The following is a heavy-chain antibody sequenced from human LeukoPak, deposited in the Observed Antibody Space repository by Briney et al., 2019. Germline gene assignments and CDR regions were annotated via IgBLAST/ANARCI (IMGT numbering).Heavy chain of an antibody. CDR2: INHSGST. J-gene: IGHJ4*02. D-gene: IGHD2-8*01. Sequence: PSETLSLTCAVYGGSFSGYYWSWIRQPPGKGLEWIGEINHSGSTNYNPSLKSRVTISVDTSKNQFSLKLSSVTAADTAVYYCARLGSMVFDYWGQGTLVTVSS. CDR3: ARLGSMVFDY. CDR1: GGSFSGYY. V-gene: IGHV4-34*01.